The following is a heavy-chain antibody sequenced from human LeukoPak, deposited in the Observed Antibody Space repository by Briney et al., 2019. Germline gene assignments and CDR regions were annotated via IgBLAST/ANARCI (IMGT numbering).Heavy chain of an antibody. CDR3: ARATEYYGSGSYYNH. J-gene: IGHJ4*02. Sequence: SVKVSCKASGGTFSSYAISWVRQAPGQGLEWMGGIITIFGTANYAQKFQGRVTITADESTSTAYMELSSLRSEDTAVYYCARATEYYGSGSYYNHWGQGTLVTVSS. D-gene: IGHD3-10*01. V-gene: IGHV1-69*13. CDR1: GGTFSSYA. CDR2: IITIFGTA.